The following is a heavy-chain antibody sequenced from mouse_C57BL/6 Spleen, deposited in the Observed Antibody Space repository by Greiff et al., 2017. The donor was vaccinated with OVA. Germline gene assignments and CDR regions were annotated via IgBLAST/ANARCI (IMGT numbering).Heavy chain of an antibody. CDR1: GYTFTDYE. CDR2: IDPETGGT. Sequence: QVQLKQSGAELVRPGASVTLSCKASGYTFTDYEMHWVKQTPVHGLEWIGAIDPETGGTAYNQKFKGKATLTADKSSSTAYMELRSLTSEDSAVYYCAGPYCDYPYYFDYWGQGTTLTVSS. D-gene: IGHD2-4*01. J-gene: IGHJ2*01. V-gene: IGHV1-15*01. CDR3: AGPYCDYPYYFDY.